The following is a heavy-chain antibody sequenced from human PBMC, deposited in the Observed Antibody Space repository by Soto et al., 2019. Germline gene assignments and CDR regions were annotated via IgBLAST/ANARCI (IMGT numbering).Heavy chain of an antibody. V-gene: IGHV3-11*06. D-gene: IGHD1-1*01. CDR1: GFTFSDHY. CDR3: VRSGDNYNLLDY. J-gene: IGHJ4*02. Sequence: PGGSLRLSCAASGFTFSDHYMSWIRQAPGKGLEWIGYSSNSGSFTRYADSVKGRFSISRDNAKNSLYLQINSLRGDDTAIYYCVRSGDNYNLLDYCGQGTPVTVSS. CDR2: SSNSGSFT.